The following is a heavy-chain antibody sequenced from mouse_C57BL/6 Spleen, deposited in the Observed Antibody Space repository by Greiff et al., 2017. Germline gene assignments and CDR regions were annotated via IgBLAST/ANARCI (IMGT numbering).Heavy chain of an antibody. CDR1: GYTFTDYE. V-gene: IGHV1-15*01. Sequence: VKVVESGAELVRPGASVTLSCKASGYTFTDYEMHWVKQTPVHGLEWIGAIDPETGGTAYNQKFKGKAILTADKSSSTAYMGLRSLTSEDSAVYYSVRGAWFAYWGQGTLVTVSA. CDR2: IDPETGGT. CDR3: VRGAWFAY. D-gene: IGHD3-3*01. J-gene: IGHJ3*01.